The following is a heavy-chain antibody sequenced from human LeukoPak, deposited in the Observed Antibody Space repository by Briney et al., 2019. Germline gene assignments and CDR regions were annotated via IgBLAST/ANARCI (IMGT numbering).Heavy chain of an antibody. V-gene: IGHV3-7*01. CDR1: GFFFGSYA. J-gene: IGHJ4*02. CDR3: ARVVGATTPDY. D-gene: IGHD1-26*01. Sequence: GGSLRLSCAASGFFFGSYAVHWIRQAPGKGLEWVANIKQDGSEKYYVDSLKGRFTISRDNAKNSLYLQMNSLRAEDTAVYYCARVVGATTPDYWGQGTLVTVSS. CDR2: IKQDGSEK.